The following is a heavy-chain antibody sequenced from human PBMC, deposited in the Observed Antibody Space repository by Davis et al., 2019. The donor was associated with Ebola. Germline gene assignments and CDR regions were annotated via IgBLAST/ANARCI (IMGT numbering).Heavy chain of an antibody. D-gene: IGHD2-15*01. CDR1: AGSFSDYY. CDR3: ARVVFVAGATPTWYFDL. V-gene: IGHV4-34*01. CDR2: ISHSGST. J-gene: IGHJ2*01. Sequence: MPSETLSLTCAVYAGSFSDYYWNWIRQPPGKGLEWIGEISHSGSTNYNPSLKCRVTISVDTSKNQFSLRLSSVTAADTAVYYCARVVFVAGATPTWYFDLWGRGTLVTVSP.